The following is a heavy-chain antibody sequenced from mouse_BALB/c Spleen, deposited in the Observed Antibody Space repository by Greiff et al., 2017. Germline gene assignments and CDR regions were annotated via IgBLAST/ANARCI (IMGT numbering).Heavy chain of an antibody. CDR2: ISSGSSTI. V-gene: IGHV5-17*02. Sequence: EVKLVESGGGLVQPGGSRKLSCAASGFTFSSFGMHWVRQAPEKGLEWVAYISSGSSTIYYADTVKGRFTISRDNPKNTLFLQMTSLRSEDTAMYYCARTLTGTGAWFAYWGQGTLVTVSA. CDR1: GFTFSSFG. CDR3: ARTLTGTGAWFAY. D-gene: IGHD4-1*01. J-gene: IGHJ3*01.